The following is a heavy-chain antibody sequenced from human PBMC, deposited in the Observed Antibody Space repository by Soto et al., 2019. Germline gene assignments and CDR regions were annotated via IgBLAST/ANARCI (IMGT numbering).Heavy chain of an antibody. J-gene: IGHJ6*02. CDR3: AKDEQWLVPDYYYGMDV. V-gene: IGHV3-30*18. CDR2: ISYDGSNK. Sequence: GGSLRLSCAASGFTFSSYGMHWVRQAPGKGLEWVAVISYDGSNKYYADSVKGRFTISRDNSKNTLYLQMNSLRAEDTAVYYCAKDEQWLVPDYYYGMDVWGQGTTVTVSS. D-gene: IGHD6-19*01. CDR1: GFTFSSYG.